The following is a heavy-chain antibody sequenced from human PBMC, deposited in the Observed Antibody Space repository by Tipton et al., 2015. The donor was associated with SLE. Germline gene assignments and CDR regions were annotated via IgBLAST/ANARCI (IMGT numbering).Heavy chain of an antibody. D-gene: IGHD6-13*01. CDR2: ISYDGSNK. V-gene: IGHV3-30*03. CDR1: GFTFSSYG. J-gene: IGHJ1*01. Sequence: QLVQSGGGVVQPGRSLRLSCAASGFTFSSYGMHWVRQAPGKGLEGVAVISYDGSNKYYADSVKGRFTISRDNSKNTLYLQMNSLRAEDTAVYYCARDGAYSSSWYFEYFQHWGQGTLVTVSS. CDR3: ARDGAYSSSWYFEYFQH.